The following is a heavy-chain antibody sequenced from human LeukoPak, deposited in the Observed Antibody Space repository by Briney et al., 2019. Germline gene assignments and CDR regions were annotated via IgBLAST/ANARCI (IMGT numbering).Heavy chain of an antibody. J-gene: IGHJ4*02. Sequence: SETLSLTCAVYGGSFSGYYWSWIRQPPGKGLEWIGEINHSGSTNYNPSLKSRVTISVDTSKNQFSLKLSSVTAADTAVYYCVRLVGGDIDYWGQGTLVTVSS. CDR2: INHSGST. V-gene: IGHV4-34*01. CDR1: GGSFSGYY. CDR3: VRLVGGDIDY. D-gene: IGHD5-12*01.